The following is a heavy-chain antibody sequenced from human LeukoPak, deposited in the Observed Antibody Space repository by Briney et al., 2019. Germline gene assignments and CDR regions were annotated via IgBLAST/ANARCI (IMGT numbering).Heavy chain of an antibody. CDR3: ARGRNIEMTTMSGGSDY. CDR1: GYIFTGDF. Sequence: ASVKVSCKASGYIFTGDFMHWVRQAPGQGLEWMGWLNPNSGDTNYAQKFQGRVSMTRDTSISTAYMDLSDLRSDDTAVYYCARGRNIEMTTMSGGSDYWGQGTLVTVSS. D-gene: IGHD5-24*01. J-gene: IGHJ4*02. CDR2: LNPNSGDT. V-gene: IGHV1-2*02.